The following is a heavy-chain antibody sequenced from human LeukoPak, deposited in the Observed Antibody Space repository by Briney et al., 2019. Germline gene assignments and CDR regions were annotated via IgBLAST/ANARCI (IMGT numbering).Heavy chain of an antibody. CDR3: ARAASSSSRAFDI. CDR1: GGSISSYY. CDR2: INTSGSS. D-gene: IGHD6-6*01. V-gene: IGHV4-4*07. J-gene: IGHJ3*02. Sequence: SETLSLTCTVSGGSISSYYWSWIRQPAGKGLEWIGRINTSGSSNYNPSLKSRGAMSIDTSKNQFSLNLSSVTAADTAVYYCARAASSSSRAFDIWGQGTMVTVSS.